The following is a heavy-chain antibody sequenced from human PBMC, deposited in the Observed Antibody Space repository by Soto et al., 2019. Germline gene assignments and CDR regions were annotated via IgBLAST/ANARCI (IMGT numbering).Heavy chain of an antibody. J-gene: IGHJ4*02. CDR3: AKDRNYYDSSGYDY. V-gene: IGHV3-23*01. CDR2: IIGSGGST. CDR1: GFTFNSYA. D-gene: IGHD3-22*01. Sequence: LRLSCAASGFTFNSYAMSWVRQAPGKGLEWVSTIIGSGGSTYYADSVKGRFSVSRDNSKNTLYLQMNSLRAEDTAVYYCAKDRNYYDSSGYDYWGQGTLVTVSS.